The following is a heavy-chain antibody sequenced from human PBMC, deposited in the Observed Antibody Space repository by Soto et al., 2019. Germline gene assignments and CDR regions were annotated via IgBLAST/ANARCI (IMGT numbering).Heavy chain of an antibody. V-gene: IGHV3-11*01. CDR3: AKESWANPDS. CDR1: GFIFRDWF. Sequence: LVESGGALVKPAGSLRISCAASGFIFRDWFMSWIRQAPGRGLEWISYISKDSGRATRYADSVKARFTISRDNDKNSLFLQMNNLTVEDTALYYCAKESWANPDSWGQGTLVTVSS. D-gene: IGHD6-13*01. J-gene: IGHJ4*02. CDR2: ISKDSGRAT.